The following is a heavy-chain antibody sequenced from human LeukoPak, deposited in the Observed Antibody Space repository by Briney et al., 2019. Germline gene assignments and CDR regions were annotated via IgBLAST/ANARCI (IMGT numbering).Heavy chain of an antibody. CDR2: MNPNSGNT. V-gene: IGHV1-8*01. Sequence: ASVKVSCKASGYTFTSYDTNWVRQATGQGLEWMGWMNPNSGNTGYAQKFQGRVTMTRNTSISTAYMELSSLRSEDTAVYYCARSRRGSGSRDYYYYYMDVWGKGTTVTVSS. CDR1: GYTFTSYD. J-gene: IGHJ6*03. CDR3: ARSRRGSGSRDYYYYYMDV. D-gene: IGHD3-10*01.